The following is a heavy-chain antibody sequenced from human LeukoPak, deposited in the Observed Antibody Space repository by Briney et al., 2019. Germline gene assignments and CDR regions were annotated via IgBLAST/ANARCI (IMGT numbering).Heavy chain of an antibody. CDR3: ARHIRLGGWFGP. CDR1: GGSISGHY. V-gene: IGHV4-59*08. J-gene: IGHJ5*02. CDR2: IYYNGDT. Sequence: ASETLSLTCTVSGGSISGHYWSWIRQPPGKGLEWIGYIYYNGDTNYNPSVKSRVTISLDKSKNYLSLKLTSAAAADTAIYYCARHIRLGGWFGPWGQGTLVTVSS. D-gene: IGHD3-16*01.